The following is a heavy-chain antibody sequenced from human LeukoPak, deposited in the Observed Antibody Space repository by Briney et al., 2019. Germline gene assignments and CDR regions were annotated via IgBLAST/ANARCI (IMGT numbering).Heavy chain of an antibody. CDR2: ISAYYGNT. J-gene: IGHJ4*02. V-gene: IGHV1-18*01. Sequence: ASVKVSCKASGYTFTSYGISWVRQAPGQGLEWMGWISAYYGNTNYAQKLQGRVTMTTDTSTSTAYMELRSLRSDDTAVYYCARSSDLWFGELFLFDYWGQGTLVTVSS. CDR3: ARSSDLWFGELFLFDY. D-gene: IGHD3-10*01. CDR1: GYTFTSYG.